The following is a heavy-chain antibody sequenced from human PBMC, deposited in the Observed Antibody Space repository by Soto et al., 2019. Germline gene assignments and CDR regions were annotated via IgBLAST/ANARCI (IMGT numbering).Heavy chain of an antibody. CDR3: ATFYDFSGPGP. CDR1: TDSITSGAHY. J-gene: IGHJ5*02. Sequence: LSLTCTVSTDSITSGAHYWTWIRQPPGKGLDWIWYIYSRGNTFYNPSLQSRITISADASKNQFSLKLTSVTPADTAIYYCATFYDFSGPGPWGQRTLVTVSS. CDR2: IYSRGNT. V-gene: IGHV4-31*03. D-gene: IGHD3-3*01.